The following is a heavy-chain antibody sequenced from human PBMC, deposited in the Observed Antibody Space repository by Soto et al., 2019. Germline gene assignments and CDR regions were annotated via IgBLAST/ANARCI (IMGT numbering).Heavy chain of an antibody. J-gene: IGHJ5*02. CDR2: INPNSGVT. Sequence: GASVKVSCKTSGYTFTDYYVHWVRQAPGQGLEWMGWINPNSGVTNYAQKFQGWVTLTRDASVATAYMELNSLKSDDTAVFFCVREGGDNWFDPWGQGTLVTVSS. V-gene: IGHV1-2*04. CDR3: VREGGDNWFDP. CDR1: GYTFTDYY. D-gene: IGHD3-16*01.